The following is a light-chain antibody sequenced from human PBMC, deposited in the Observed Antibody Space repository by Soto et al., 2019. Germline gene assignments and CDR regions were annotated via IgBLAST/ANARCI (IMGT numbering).Light chain of an antibody. J-gene: IGKJ4*01. V-gene: IGKV1-6*01. CDR1: QGLRDD. Sequence: AIQMTQSPSSLSAFVGDRVTITCRASQGLRDDLAWYQQKPGKAPNLLIYSASTLQRGVPSRFSGSGSVTYFNLHVSVLQPEHSATYYCLQEPSSLLTFGGGTKLEIK. CDR3: LQEPSSLLT. CDR2: SAS.